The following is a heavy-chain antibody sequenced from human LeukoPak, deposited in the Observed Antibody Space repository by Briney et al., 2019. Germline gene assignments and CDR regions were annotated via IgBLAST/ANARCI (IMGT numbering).Heavy chain of an antibody. Sequence: SGTLSLTCTVSGGSISSSSYYWGWIRQRAGKGLGWIRSIYYSGITDYNPSLKSRITISVDRNKNQFSLKLSSVTAADTAVYYCARLQKDYDFWSGYRNWFDPWGQGTLVTVSS. CDR1: GGSISSSSYY. V-gene: IGHV4-39*01. D-gene: IGHD3-3*01. J-gene: IGHJ5*02. CDR2: IYYSGIT. CDR3: ARLQKDYDFWSGYRNWFDP.